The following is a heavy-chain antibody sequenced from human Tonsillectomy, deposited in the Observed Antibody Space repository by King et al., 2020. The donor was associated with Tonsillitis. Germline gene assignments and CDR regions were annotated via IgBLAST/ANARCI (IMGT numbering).Heavy chain of an antibody. CDR2: ISFDGSNK. D-gene: IGHD1-26*01. V-gene: IGHV3-30*01. J-gene: IGHJ4*02. Sequence: VQLVESGGGVVQPGRSLRLSCAASGFIFSGHAMHWVRQAPGKGLEWVAIISFDGSNKYYADSVKGRFTISRDNSKNTLSLQMNDLRTEDTAMYYCARDLYSGSGKALIHWGQGTLVTVSS. CDR3: ARDLYSGSGKALIH. CDR1: GFIFSGHA.